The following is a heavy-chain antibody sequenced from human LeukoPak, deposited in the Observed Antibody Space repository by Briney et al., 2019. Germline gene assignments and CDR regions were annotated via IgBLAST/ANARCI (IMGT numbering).Heavy chain of an antibody. CDR1: GGSFSGYY. Sequence: SETLSLTCAVYGGSFSGYYWSWIRQPPGKGLEWIGEINHSGSTNYNPSLKSRVTISVDTSKNQFSLKLSSVTAADTAVYYCARGGGIVVVPAARNNWFDPWGQGTLVTVSS. V-gene: IGHV4-34*01. J-gene: IGHJ5*02. CDR3: ARGGGIVVVPAARNNWFDP. CDR2: INHSGST. D-gene: IGHD2-2*01.